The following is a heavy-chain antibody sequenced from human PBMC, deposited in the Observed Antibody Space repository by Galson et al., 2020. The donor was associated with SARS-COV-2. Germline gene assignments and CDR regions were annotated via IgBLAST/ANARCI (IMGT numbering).Heavy chain of an antibody. Sequence: TIHWLRQDPEKGLQNLSSITSHEASTYYADSAKGRFTISRDNSRKTLYLQMGHLRVEDMAVYYCGRRTYGDPGRLYFDLWGRGTMVPVSS. CDR3: GRRTYGDPGRLYFDL. V-gene: IGHV3-64*02. CDR2: ITSHEAST. CDR1: T. D-gene: IGHD4-17*01. J-gene: IGHJ2*01.